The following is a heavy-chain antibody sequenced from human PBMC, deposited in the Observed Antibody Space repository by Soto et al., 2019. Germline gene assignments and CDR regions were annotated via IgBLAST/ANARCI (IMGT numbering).Heavy chain of an antibody. V-gene: IGHV1-69*13. J-gene: IGHJ4*02. Sequence: SVKVSCKASGYTFTNYYMYWVRQAPGQGLEWMGGIIPIFGTAYYAQKFQGRVTITADESTSTAYMELSSLRSEDTAVYYCARDSGDFWSGYRYYFDYWGQGTLVTVSS. CDR2: IIPIFGTA. CDR1: GYTFTNYY. CDR3: ARDSGDFWSGYRYYFDY. D-gene: IGHD3-3*01.